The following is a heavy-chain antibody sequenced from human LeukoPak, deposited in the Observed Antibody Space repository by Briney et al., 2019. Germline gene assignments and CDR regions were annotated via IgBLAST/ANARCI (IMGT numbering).Heavy chain of an antibody. V-gene: IGHV4-30-4*07. CDR1: GGSISSGGYS. Sequence: PSETLSLTCAVSGGSISSGGYSWSWIRQPPGKGLEWIGYIYYSGSTFYNPSLKSRVTISVDTSKNQFSLRLSSVTAADTAVYYRARSPPQYGSGSYNWFDPWGQGTLVTVSS. CDR3: ARSPPQYGSGSYNWFDP. J-gene: IGHJ5*02. D-gene: IGHD3-10*01. CDR2: IYYSGST.